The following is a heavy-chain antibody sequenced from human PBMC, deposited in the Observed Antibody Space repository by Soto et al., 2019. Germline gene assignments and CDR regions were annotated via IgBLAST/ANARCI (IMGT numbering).Heavy chain of an antibody. J-gene: IGHJ6*02. Sequence: GGSLRLSCAASGFTFSIYWMHWVRQAPGKGLVWVSRINGDGSSTSYADSVKGRFTISRDNAKNTLYLQMNSLRAEDTAVYYCAKVGGRSYYYGMDVWGQGTTVTVSS. CDR3: AKVGGRSYYYGMDV. CDR2: INGDGSST. CDR1: GFTFSIYW. D-gene: IGHD1-26*01. V-gene: IGHV3-74*01.